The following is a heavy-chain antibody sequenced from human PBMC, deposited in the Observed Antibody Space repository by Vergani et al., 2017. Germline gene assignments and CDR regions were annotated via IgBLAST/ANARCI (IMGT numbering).Heavy chain of an antibody. CDR1: GFTFSSYG. Sequence: QVQLVESGGGVVQPGRSLRLSCAASGFTFSSYGMHWVRQAPGKGLEWVAVIWYDGIKRYFADSVKGRFTISRDNSKKTLDLQMNSLRTEDSAVYYCAKAGSVASESLQYNYYMDVWGRGTTVTVS. V-gene: IGHV3-33*06. CDR3: AKAGSVASESLQYNYYMDV. J-gene: IGHJ6*03. CDR2: IWYDGIKR. D-gene: IGHD4-11*01.